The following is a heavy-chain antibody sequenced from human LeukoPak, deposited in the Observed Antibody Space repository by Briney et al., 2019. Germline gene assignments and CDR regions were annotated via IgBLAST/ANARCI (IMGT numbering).Heavy chain of an antibody. D-gene: IGHD2-2*02. J-gene: IGHJ3*02. CDR3: ARSPDIVVVPAAIPDAFDI. Sequence: GGSLRLSCAASGFTFSGYEMNWVRQAPGKGLEWVSYISSSGSTIYYADSVKGRFTISRDNAKNSLYLQMNSLRAEDTAVYYCARSPDIVVVPAAIPDAFDIWGQGTMVTVSS. CDR1: GFTFSGYE. V-gene: IGHV3-48*03. CDR2: ISSSGSTI.